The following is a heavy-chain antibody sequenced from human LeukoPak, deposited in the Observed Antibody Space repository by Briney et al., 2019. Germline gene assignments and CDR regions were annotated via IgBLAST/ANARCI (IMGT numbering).Heavy chain of an antibody. CDR2: IHYSGNT. J-gene: IGHJ4*02. CDR1: GGSISRYY. Sequence: SETLPLTCLVSGGSISRYYWTWIRQPPGERLEWIGWIHYSGNTAYNPSLESRVTMSVDTSKNHVSLRMTSVTAADTATYYCARWGYFDNSGYFVAEYWGQGALVTVSS. CDR3: ARWGYFDNSGYFVAEY. D-gene: IGHD3-22*01. V-gene: IGHV4-59*01.